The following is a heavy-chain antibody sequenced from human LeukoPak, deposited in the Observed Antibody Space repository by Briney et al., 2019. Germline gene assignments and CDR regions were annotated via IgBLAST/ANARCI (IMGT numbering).Heavy chain of an antibody. CDR2: ISSYSTYI. D-gene: IGHD3-22*01. Sequence: GGSLRLSCAASGFSFSDYSMNWVRPAAGKGLEWVSFISSYSTYIYYADSLKGRFTISRDNAKNSLYLQMNSLRAEDTAVYYCARDSFAGYDSSGYSCYDYWGQGTLVTVSS. CDR3: ARDSFAGYDSSGYSCYDY. J-gene: IGHJ4*02. V-gene: IGHV3-21*01. CDR1: GFSFSDYS.